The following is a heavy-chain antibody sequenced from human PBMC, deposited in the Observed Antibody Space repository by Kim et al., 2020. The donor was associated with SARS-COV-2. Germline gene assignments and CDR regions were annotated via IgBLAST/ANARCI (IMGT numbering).Heavy chain of an antibody. D-gene: IGHD4-4*01. J-gene: IGHJ4*02. CDR2: IRSGGGAI. CDR1: GFRFSDYS. CDR3: ARGLKYSFDL. Sequence: GGSLRLSCVASGFRFSDYSMNWVRQAPGKGPECVSYIRSGGGAIFYADSVKGRFTISRDDAKNSMYLQMNSLRDEDTAIYNCARGLKYSFDLWGEGILVTVSS. V-gene: IGHV3-48*02.